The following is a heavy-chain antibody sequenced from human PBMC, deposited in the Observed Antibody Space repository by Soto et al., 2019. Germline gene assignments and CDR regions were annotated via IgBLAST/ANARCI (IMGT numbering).Heavy chain of an antibody. V-gene: IGHV4-31*02. Sequence: LRLSCAASVFTVSSNYMSWIRQHPGKGLEWIGYIYYRGSTYHNPSLKSRVTISVDTSKNQFSLKLSSVTAADTAVYHCATAYYDFWSGRYYFDYWGQGTLVTVSS. D-gene: IGHD3-3*01. CDR3: ATAYYDFWSGRYYFDY. J-gene: IGHJ4*02. CDR1: VFTVSSNY. CDR2: IYYRGST.